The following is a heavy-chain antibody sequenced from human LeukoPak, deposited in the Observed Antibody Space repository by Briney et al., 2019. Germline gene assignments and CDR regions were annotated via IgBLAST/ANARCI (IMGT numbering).Heavy chain of an antibody. J-gene: IGHJ4*02. Sequence: GGSLRLSCAASGFPFSTYWMHWVRQAPGKGLEGVANIKGDGSEQYYVDSVEGRFTVSRDNSKNTLYLQMSSLRAEDTAVYYCANVKDIVVVPAAISYWGQGTLVTVSS. CDR2: IKGDGSEQ. D-gene: IGHD2-2*02. V-gene: IGHV3-7*03. CDR1: GFPFSTYW. CDR3: ANVKDIVVVPAAISY.